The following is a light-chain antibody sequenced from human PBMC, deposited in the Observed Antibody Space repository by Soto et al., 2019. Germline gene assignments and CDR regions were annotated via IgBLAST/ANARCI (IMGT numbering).Light chain of an antibody. J-gene: IGKJ5*01. V-gene: IGKV1-12*01. CDR3: QQAYSFPIT. CDR2: AAT. CDR1: QDIAAY. Sequence: DIQMTQSPSSVSASVGGRVTITCRASQDIAAYLSWYQHKPGRAPELLIHAATSLQSGVPSRFSGSGSGTDFTLTINSLQPEDFATYYCQQAYSFPITFGQGTRLEI.